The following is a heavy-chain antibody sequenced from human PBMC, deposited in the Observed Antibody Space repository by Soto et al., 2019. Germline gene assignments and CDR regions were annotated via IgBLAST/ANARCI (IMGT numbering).Heavy chain of an antibody. V-gene: IGHV4-59*01. D-gene: IGHD3-10*02. CDR3: ARTRFGELSLDY. J-gene: IGHJ4*02. Sequence: SETLSLTCTVSGGSISSYYWSWIRQPPGKGLEWIGYIYYSGSTNYNPSLKSRVTISVDTSKNQFSLKLSSVTAADTAVYCCARTRFGELSLDYWGQGTLVTVSS. CDR1: GGSISSYY. CDR2: IYYSGST.